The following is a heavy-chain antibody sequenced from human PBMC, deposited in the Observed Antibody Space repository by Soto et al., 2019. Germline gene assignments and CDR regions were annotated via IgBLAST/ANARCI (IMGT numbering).Heavy chain of an antibody. CDR1: DYTFTSYG. D-gene: IGHD1-26*01. CDR3: ARGMWELPIDY. V-gene: IGHV1-18*01. CDR2: ISPYNDNT. J-gene: IGHJ4*02. Sequence: QVQLVQSGAEVKKPGASVKVSCKASDYTFTSYGIKWVRQAPGQGLEWMGWISPYNDNTQYAQRFQGRVTLTTDTSTNTAYMELRSLRSDDTAVYYCARGMWELPIDYWGQGTLVTVSS.